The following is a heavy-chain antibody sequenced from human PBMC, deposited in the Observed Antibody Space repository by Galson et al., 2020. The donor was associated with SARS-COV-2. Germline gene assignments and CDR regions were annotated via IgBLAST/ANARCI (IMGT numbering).Heavy chain of an antibody. CDR3: ARRYVSGLSPYWYLDL. J-gene: IGHJ2*01. CDR2: VYQSVAT. D-gene: IGHD3-16*01. CDR1: GGSITSGGYS. V-gene: IGHV4-30-2*06. Sequence: SETPSLTCSVSGGSITSGGYSWTWIRQSPGKGLEWIGYVYQSVATHYNPSLKSRLTISMDRSKNQLSLKLTSVTAADTAVYYCARRYVSGLSPYWYLDLWGRGTLVTVSS.